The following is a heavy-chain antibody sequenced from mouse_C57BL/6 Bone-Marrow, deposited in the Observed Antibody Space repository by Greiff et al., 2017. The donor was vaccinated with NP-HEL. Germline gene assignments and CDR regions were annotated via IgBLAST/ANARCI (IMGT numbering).Heavy chain of an antibody. J-gene: IGHJ1*03. CDR1: GYTFTSYW. CDR2: INPSDSDT. CDR3: APLYYGSSCWYFDV. D-gene: IGHD1-1*01. V-gene: IGHV1-74*01. Sequence: QVQLQQPGAELVKPGASVKVSCKASGYTFTSYWMHWVKQRPGQGLEWIGRINPSDSDTNYNQKFKGKATLTVDKSSSTAYMQLSSLTSEDSAVYYGAPLYYGSSCWYFDVWGTGTTVTVSS.